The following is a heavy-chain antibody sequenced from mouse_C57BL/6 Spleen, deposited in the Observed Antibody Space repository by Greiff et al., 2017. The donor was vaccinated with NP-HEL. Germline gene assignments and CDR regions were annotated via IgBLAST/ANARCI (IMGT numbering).Heavy chain of an antibody. CDR2: ISYDGSN. V-gene: IGHV3-6*01. CDR1: GYSITSGYY. D-gene: IGHD3-1*01. Sequence: EVQLQQSGPGLVKPSQSLSLTCSVTGYSITSGYYWNWIRQFPGNKLEWMGYISYDGSNNYNPSLKNRISITRDTSKNQFFLKLNSVTTEDTATYDCAREGGYYYAMDYWGQGTSVTVSS. CDR3: AREGGYYYAMDY. J-gene: IGHJ4*01.